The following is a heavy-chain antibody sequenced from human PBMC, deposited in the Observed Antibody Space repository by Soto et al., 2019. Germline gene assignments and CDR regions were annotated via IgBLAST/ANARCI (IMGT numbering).Heavy chain of an antibody. CDR2: IAGIGLNT. CDR3: VKDARIYFDGAGSHGAFDS. Sequence: EVQLLESGGALVQPGGSLRLSCEASGFSFSSFAMSWVRQAPGKGLEWVSAIAGIGLNTYYADSVRGRFTISRENSKSTLFLEMSSLRVEDTAVYYCVKDARIYFDGAGSHGAFDSWGQGSLVTVS. J-gene: IGHJ4*02. CDR1: GFSFSSFA. V-gene: IGHV3-23*01. D-gene: IGHD3-22*01.